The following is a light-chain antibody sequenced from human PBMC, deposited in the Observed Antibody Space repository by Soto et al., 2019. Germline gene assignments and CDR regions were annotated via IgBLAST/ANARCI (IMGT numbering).Light chain of an antibody. Sequence: EIVLTQSPGTLSLSPGERATLSCRASQSVSSSYLAWYQQKPGQAPRLLIYGASTRGCGIPDRFSDSGSGTDFTLTICRMEPEDFGGYYCQQFGSSPWTFGQGTNVHIK. CDR3: QQFGSSPWT. V-gene: IGKV3-20*01. CDR2: GAS. CDR1: QSVSSSY. J-gene: IGKJ1*01.